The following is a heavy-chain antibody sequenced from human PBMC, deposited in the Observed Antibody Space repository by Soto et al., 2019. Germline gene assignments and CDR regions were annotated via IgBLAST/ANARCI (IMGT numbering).Heavy chain of an antibody. CDR1: GDSVSRTSVA. CDR3: VRGQFSAFDC. Sequence: QVQLHPSGPGLVKPSQTLSLTCAISGDSVSRTSVAWNWIRQSPSRGLEWLGRTYYRSKWNSDYAGSVRCRITINPDTSKSQFSLQLNSVTHEDTAVYFCVRGQFSAFDCWGQGTLVTVS. V-gene: IGHV6-1*01. J-gene: IGHJ4*02. CDR2: TYYRSKWNS.